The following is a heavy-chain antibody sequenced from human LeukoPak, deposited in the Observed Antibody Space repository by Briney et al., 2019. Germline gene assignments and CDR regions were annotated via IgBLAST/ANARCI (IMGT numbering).Heavy chain of an antibody. Sequence: GGSLRLSCAASGFTFSSYEMNWVRQAPGKGLEWVSYISSSGSTIYYADSVKGRFTISRDNAKNSLYLQMNSLRAEDTAVYYCAGGYCSSTSCYLNPYYYYMDVWGKGTTVTISS. CDR2: ISSSGSTI. CDR3: AGGYCSSTSCYLNPYYYYMDV. D-gene: IGHD2-2*01. CDR1: GFTFSSYE. J-gene: IGHJ6*03. V-gene: IGHV3-48*03.